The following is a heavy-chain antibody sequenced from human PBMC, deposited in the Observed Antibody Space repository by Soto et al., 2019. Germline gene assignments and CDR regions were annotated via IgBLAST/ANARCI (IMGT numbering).Heavy chain of an antibody. J-gene: IGHJ6*02. D-gene: IGHD6-25*01. CDR3: AKAASRTRNYGIGG. V-gene: IGHV3-23*01. CDR2: ISASGGRT. Sequence: GPLRLSCAVPGLPIDTYAMSWVRQARGKGLEWVSLISASGGRTHYTDSVKGRFTISRDNSKNTLYLQMNSLRADDTAVYYCAKAASRTRNYGIGGQGRGT. CDR1: GLPIDTYA.